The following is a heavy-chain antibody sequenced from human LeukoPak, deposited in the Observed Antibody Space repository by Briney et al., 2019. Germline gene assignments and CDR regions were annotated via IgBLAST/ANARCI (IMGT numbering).Heavy chain of an antibody. D-gene: IGHD6-6*01. V-gene: IGHV3-20*04. J-gene: IGHJ4*02. Sequence: GGSLRLSCAASGFTFDDYGMNWVRQAPGKGLEWVSGVNWNGISTGYADSVKGRFTISRDNAKNCLYLQMNSLRAEDTALYYCARDLEVGSSCPQDYWGQGTLVTVSS. CDR2: VNWNGIST. CDR1: GFTFDDYG. CDR3: ARDLEVGSSCPQDY.